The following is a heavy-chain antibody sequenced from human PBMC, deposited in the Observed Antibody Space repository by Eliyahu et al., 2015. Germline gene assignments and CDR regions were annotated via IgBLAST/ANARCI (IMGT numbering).Heavy chain of an antibody. CDR3: VRHRLEWGWDPEY. D-gene: IGHD4-11*01. V-gene: IGHV5-51*01. CDR2: IHPXDSET. J-gene: IGHJ4*02. CDR1: GXSFTSNW. Sequence: EVQLVXSGAEVKKPGESLKISCXSSGXSFTSNWIGWVRQMPGKGLEWMGIIHPXDSETKYSPSFQGQVTISVDTSSSRAYLQWSSLKASDTAMYYCVRHRLEWGWDPEYWGQGTLVTVSS.